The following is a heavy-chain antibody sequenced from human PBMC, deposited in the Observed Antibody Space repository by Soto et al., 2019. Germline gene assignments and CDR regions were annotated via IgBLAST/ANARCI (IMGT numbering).Heavy chain of an antibody. CDR1: GFTFSSYW. V-gene: IGHV3-7*01. D-gene: IGHD2-2*01. CDR3: ARSTEGLYCSSTSCFFDV. CDR2: IKQDGSEK. Sequence: GGSLRLSCAASGFTFSSYWMSWVRQAPGKGLEWVANIKQDGSEKYYVDSVKGRFTISRDNAKNSLYLQMNSLRAEDTAVYYCARSTEGLYCSSTSCFFDVWGKGTTVTVSS. J-gene: IGHJ6*04.